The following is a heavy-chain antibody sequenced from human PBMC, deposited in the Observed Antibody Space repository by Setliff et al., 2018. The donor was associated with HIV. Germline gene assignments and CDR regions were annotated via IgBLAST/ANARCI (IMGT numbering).Heavy chain of an antibody. J-gene: IGHJ3*01. CDR3: AREDGDYGFDL. Sequence: KTSETLSLTCSVSGSFDDSIWAWIRQPPGKGLEWIGFISSSGNTNYNPSLESPFTMSVDPANNQFSLKLNSVTAADTAMYYCAREDGDYGFDLWGQGTMVTVSS. V-gene: IGHV4-59*01. CDR2: ISSSGNT. CDR1: GSFDDSI.